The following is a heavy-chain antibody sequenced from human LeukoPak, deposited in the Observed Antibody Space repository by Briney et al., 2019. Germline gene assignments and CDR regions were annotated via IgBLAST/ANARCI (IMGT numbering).Heavy chain of an antibody. CDR1: GYTFTSYY. J-gene: IGHJ5*02. V-gene: IGHV1-46*01. Sequence: ASVKVSCKASGYTFTSYYMHWVRQAPGQGLEWMGIINPSGGSTSYAQKFQGRVTMTGDTSTSTVYMELSSLRSEDTAVYYCARTIAAAGSLVWFDPWGQGTLVTVSS. CDR3: ARTIAAAGSLVWFDP. D-gene: IGHD6-13*01. CDR2: INPSGGST.